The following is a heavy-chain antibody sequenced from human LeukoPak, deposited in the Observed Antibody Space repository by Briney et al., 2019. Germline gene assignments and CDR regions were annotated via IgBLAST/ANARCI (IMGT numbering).Heavy chain of an antibody. CDR2: IYSGGST. D-gene: IGHD3-22*01. J-gene: IGHJ6*02. CDR3: ARDGAPTTYYYDSSNYGMDV. V-gene: IGHV3-53*04. CDR1: GFTVSSNY. Sequence: GGSLRLSCAASGFTVSSNYMSWVRQAPGKGLEWVSVIYSGGSTYYADSVKGRFTISRHNSKNTLYLQMNSLRAEDTAVYYCARDGAPTTYYYDSSNYGMDVWGQGTTVTVSS.